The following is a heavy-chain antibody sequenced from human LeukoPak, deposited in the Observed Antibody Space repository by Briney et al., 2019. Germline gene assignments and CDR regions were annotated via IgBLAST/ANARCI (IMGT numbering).Heavy chain of an antibody. J-gene: IGHJ3*02. Sequence: SQTLSLTCAISGDSVSSNSAAWNWIRQSPSRGLEWLGRTYYRSKWYNDYAVSVKSRITINPDTSKNQFSLQLNSVTPEDTAVYYCASNHPTTYYYDSSGYRGAFDIWGQGTMVTVSS. D-gene: IGHD3-22*01. CDR2: TYYRSKWYN. CDR1: GDSVSSNSAA. V-gene: IGHV6-1*01. CDR3: ASNHPTTYYYDSSGYRGAFDI.